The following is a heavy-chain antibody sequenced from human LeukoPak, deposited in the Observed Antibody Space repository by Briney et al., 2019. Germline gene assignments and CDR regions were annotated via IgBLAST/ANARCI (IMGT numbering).Heavy chain of an antibody. CDR1: GGSISNYY. V-gene: IGHV4-4*07. CDR3: ARGLEVGADRALDY. Sequence: PSETLSLTCTVSGGSISNYYWSWLRQPAGKGLEWLGRIYSTGSTNYNPSLKSRVTMSVDTSKNQFSVKLDSVTAADTAVYYCARGLEVGADRALDYWGQGTLVTVST. J-gene: IGHJ4*02. D-gene: IGHD1-1*01. CDR2: IYSTGST.